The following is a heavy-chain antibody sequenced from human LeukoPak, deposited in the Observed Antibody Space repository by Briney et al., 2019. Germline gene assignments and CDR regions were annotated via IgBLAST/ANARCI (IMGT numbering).Heavy chain of an antibody. D-gene: IGHD3-22*01. CDR1: GFTFSSYG. J-gene: IGHJ4*02. CDR2: IWYDGSNK. Sequence: GGSLRLSCAASGFTFSSYGMHWVRQAPGKGLEWVAVIWYDGSNKYYADSVKGRFTISRDNSKNTLYLQMNSLRAEDTAVYYCARGFAINYYDSSGYLHWGQGTLVTVSS. CDR3: ARGFAINYYDSSGYLH. V-gene: IGHV3-33*01.